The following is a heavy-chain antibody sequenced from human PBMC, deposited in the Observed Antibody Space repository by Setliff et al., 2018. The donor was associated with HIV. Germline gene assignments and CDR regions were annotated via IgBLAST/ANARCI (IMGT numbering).Heavy chain of an antibody. CDR2: INPGDSDI. J-gene: IGHJ3*02. Sequence: PGESLKISCKASGYSFTSYWIGWVRQMPGKGLEWMGIINPGDSDIRYSPSFRGQVTISVDKSINTAYLQWSSLKASDTAMYYCARPLWSQSSDAFSIWGQGTMVTVSS. V-gene: IGHV5-51*01. CDR3: ARPLWSQSSDAFSI. CDR1: GYSFTSYW. D-gene: IGHD2-21*01.